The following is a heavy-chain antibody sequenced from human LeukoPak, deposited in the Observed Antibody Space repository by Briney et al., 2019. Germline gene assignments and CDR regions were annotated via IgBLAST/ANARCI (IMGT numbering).Heavy chain of an antibody. CDR1: GFTFDRYA. CDR3: ARANYYGSGRAAFDV. J-gene: IGHJ3*01. V-gene: IGHV3-74*01. Sequence: PGGSLRLSRAVSGFTFDRYATHWVRQAPGKGLVWVSRINSDGSSTSYADSVKGRFTISRDNAKNTLYLQMNSLRAEDTAVYYCARANYYGSGRAAFDVWGQGTMVTVSS. CDR2: INSDGSST. D-gene: IGHD3-10*01.